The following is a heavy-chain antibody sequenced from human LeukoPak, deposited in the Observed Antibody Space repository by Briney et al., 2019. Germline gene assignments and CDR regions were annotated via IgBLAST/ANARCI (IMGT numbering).Heavy chain of an antibody. D-gene: IGHD2-2*01. Sequence: GGSLRLSCAASGFTVSSNYMSWVRQAPGKGLEWVSVIYSGGSTYYADSVKGRFTISRHSSKNTLYLQMNSLRAEDTAVYYCARGGAPYCSSTSCYEDRFDPWGQGTLVTVSS. J-gene: IGHJ5*02. CDR2: IYSGGST. CDR3: ARGGAPYCSSTSCYEDRFDP. V-gene: IGHV3-53*04. CDR1: GFTVSSNY.